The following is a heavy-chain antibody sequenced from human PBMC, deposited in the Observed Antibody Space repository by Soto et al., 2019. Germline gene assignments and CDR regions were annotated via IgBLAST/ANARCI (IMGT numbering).Heavy chain of an antibody. CDR3: ARLFSGSYYGNNWFDP. D-gene: IGHD1-26*01. J-gene: IGHJ5*02. V-gene: IGHV5-51*01. CDR2: IYPGDSDT. Sequence: PGESLKISCKGSGYSFTTYWIGWVRQMPGKGLEWMGIIYPGDSDTRYSPSFQGQVTISADKSISTAYLQWSSLKASDTAMYYCARLFSGSYYGNNWFDPWGQGTLVTVSS. CDR1: GYSFTTYW.